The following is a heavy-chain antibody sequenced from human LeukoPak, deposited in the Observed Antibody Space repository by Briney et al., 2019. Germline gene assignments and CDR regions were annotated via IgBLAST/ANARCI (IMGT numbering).Heavy chain of an antibody. CDR3: ARDLAGINS. CDR2: IYHSGSA. Sequence: SQTLSLTCTVSGGSISSGGYYWSWIRLHPRKGLEWIGYIYHSGSAYYNPSLKSRVTISVDTSKNQFSLKLTSVTAADTAVYYCARDLAGINSWGQGTLVTVSS. D-gene: IGHD3-10*01. J-gene: IGHJ4*02. CDR1: GGSISSGGYY. V-gene: IGHV4-31*03.